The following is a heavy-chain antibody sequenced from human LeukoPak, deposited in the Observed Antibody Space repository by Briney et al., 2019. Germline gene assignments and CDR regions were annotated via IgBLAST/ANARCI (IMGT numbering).Heavy chain of an antibody. CDR1: GGSISSYH. V-gene: IGHV4-4*07. Sequence: PSETLSLTCTVSGGSISSYHWSWIRQPAGKGLEWIGRIYTSGSTNYNPSLKSRVTMSVDTSKNQFSLKLSSVTAADTAVYYCAREYYYDSSGYYSLGYWGQGTLVTVSS. CDR2: IYTSGST. J-gene: IGHJ4*02. CDR3: AREYYYDSSGYYSLGY. D-gene: IGHD3-22*01.